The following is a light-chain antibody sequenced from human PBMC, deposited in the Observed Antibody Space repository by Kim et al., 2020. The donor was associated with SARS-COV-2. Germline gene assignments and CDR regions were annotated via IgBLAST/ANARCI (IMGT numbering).Light chain of an antibody. Sequence: GQRVTISCSGSSSNIGVGTVNWYQQLPGSAPKLVIYSNTMRPSGVPDRFSGSKSGTSASLAISGLQSEDEADYYCTSWDDSLKGILFGGGTQLTVL. CDR3: TSWDDSLKGIL. CDR1: SSNIGVGT. CDR2: SNT. V-gene: IGLV1-44*01. J-gene: IGLJ2*01.